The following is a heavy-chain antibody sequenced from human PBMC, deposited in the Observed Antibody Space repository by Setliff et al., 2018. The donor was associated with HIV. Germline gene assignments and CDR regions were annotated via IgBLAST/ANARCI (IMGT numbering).Heavy chain of an antibody. V-gene: IGHV3-74*01. J-gene: IGHJ4*02. Sequence: PGGSLRLSCAASGFTFSSYWMHWVRQAPGKGLVWVFGMNTDGSSTRYADSVKGRFTISRDSSKNTLNLQMNSLRVEDTALYFCVKGGAYYETNGPYWDHWGQGTLVTVSS. CDR2: MNTDGSST. CDR3: VKGGAYYETNGPYWDH. D-gene: IGHD3-22*01. CDR1: GFTFSSYW.